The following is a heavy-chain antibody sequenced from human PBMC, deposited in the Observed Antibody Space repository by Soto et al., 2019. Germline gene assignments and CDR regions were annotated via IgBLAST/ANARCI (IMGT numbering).Heavy chain of an antibody. D-gene: IGHD3-10*01. CDR3: ARDYYGDYKWFDP. CDR1: GGTFSSYA. Sequence: ASVKVSCKASGGTFSSYAISWVRQAPGQGLEWMGWISAYNGNTIYAQKFQGRVTMTTDTSTSTAYMELRSLRSDDTAMYYCARDYYGDYKWFDPWGQGTLVTVSS. V-gene: IGHV1-18*01. CDR2: ISAYNGNT. J-gene: IGHJ5*02.